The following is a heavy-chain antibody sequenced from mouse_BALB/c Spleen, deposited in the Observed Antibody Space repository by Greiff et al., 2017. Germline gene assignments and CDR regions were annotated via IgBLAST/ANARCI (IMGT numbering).Heavy chain of an antibody. Sequence: QVQLQQSGPGLVQPSQSLSITCTVSGFSLTSYGVHWVRQSPGKGLEWLGVIWSGGSTDYNAAFISRLSTSKDNSKSQVFFKMNSLQANDTAIYYCARRGYYDYDGYAMDYWGQGTSVTVSS. CDR3: ARRGYYDYDGYAMDY. J-gene: IGHJ4*01. CDR2: IWSGGST. CDR1: GFSLTSYG. V-gene: IGHV2-2*02. D-gene: IGHD2-4*01.